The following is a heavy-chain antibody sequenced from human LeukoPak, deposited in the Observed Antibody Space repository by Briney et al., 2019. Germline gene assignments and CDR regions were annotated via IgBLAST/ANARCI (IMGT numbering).Heavy chain of an antibody. V-gene: IGHV4-39*02. D-gene: IGHD1-14*01. CDR2: IYYSGST. CDR3: AREVFKYGRFYFDY. J-gene: IGHJ4*02. Sequence: SETLSLTCAVSGGSISSNSYYWGWIRQPPGKGLEWIGSIYYSGSTYYNPSLKSRVTISVDTSKNQFSLKLSSVTPEDTAVYYCAREVFKYGRFYFDYWGQGTPVTVSS. CDR1: GGSISSNSYY.